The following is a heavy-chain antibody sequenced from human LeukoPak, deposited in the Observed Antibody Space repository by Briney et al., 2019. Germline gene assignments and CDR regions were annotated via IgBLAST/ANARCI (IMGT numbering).Heavy chain of an antibody. CDR3: ARHGYSDYGIDS. D-gene: IGHD5-12*01. CDR2: IHYSGST. Sequence: GSLRLSCAASGFTFSSYWMYWIRQPPGKGLEWIGYIHYSGSTHYNPALKSRLTISADMSKNQFALKMSSVTAADTAVYYCARHGYSDYGIDSWGQGTLVTVSS. CDR1: GFTFSSYW. V-gene: IGHV4-59*04. J-gene: IGHJ5*01.